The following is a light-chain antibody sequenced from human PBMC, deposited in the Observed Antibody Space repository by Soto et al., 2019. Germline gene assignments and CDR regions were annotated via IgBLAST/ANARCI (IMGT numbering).Light chain of an antibody. J-gene: IGLJ1*01. Sequence: QSALAQPASVSGSPGQSITISCTGTSDDVGAYNSVSWYQQLPHKAPQVILYKGTQRPSGVSSLFSGSTSGNAASLTISGLQADDEADYFCCSSAPESTYVFGTGTKLTVL. V-gene: IGLV2-23*01. CDR1: SDDVGAYNS. CDR2: KGT. CDR3: CSSAPESTYV.